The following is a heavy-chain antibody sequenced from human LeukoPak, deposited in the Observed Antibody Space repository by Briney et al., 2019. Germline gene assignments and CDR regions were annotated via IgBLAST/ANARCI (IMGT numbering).Heavy chain of an antibody. J-gene: IGHJ4*02. Sequence: PGGSLRLSCAASGFTFNNYWMGWVRQAPGKGLEWVANINEDGSAKYYVDSVKGRFTISRDNAQNLLYLQINSLRVEDSALYYCTRVPRANTWQPSGGYWGQGTLVTVSS. CDR3: TRVPRANTWQPSGGY. V-gene: IGHV3-7*01. CDR1: GFTFNNYW. D-gene: IGHD3-10*01. CDR2: INEDGSAK.